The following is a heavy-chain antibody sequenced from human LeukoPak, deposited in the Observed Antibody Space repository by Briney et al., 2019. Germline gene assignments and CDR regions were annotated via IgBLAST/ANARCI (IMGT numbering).Heavy chain of an antibody. CDR3: ASSMASSNYYDSSGYYYSPPGY. Sequence: SETLSLTCTVSGGSISSYYWSWIRQPPGKGLEWIGYIYYSGSTSYNPSLKSRVTISVDTSKNQFSLKLSSVTAADTAVYYCASSMASSNYYDSSGYYYSPPGYWGQGTLVTVSS. CDR1: GGSISSYY. D-gene: IGHD3-22*01. V-gene: IGHV4-59*12. J-gene: IGHJ4*02. CDR2: IYYSGST.